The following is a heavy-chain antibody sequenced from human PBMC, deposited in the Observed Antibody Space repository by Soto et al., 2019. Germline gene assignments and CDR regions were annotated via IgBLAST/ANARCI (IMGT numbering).Heavy chain of an antibody. Sequence: ASVKVSCKASGYTFTSYYMHWVRQAPAQGLEWMGIINPSGGSTSYAQKFQGRVTMTRDTSTSTVYMELSSLRSEDTAVYYCARLWDESYYYDSSGPEEAFDIWGQGTMVTVSS. CDR3: ARLWDESYYYDSSGPEEAFDI. J-gene: IGHJ3*02. D-gene: IGHD3-22*01. V-gene: IGHV1-46*01. CDR1: GYTFTSYY. CDR2: INPSGGST.